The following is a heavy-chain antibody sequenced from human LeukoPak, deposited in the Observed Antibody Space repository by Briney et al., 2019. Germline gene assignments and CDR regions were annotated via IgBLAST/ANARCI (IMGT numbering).Heavy chain of an antibody. J-gene: IGHJ5*02. V-gene: IGHV3-66*02. CDR1: GFTVSSNY. D-gene: IGHD1-20*01. CDR3: ASGITGTNNWFDP. Sequence: PGGSLRLSCAASGFTVSSNYMSWVRQAPGKGLEWVSVIYSGGSTYYADSVKGRFTISRDNSKNTLYLQMNSLRAEDTAVYYRASGITGTNNWFDPWGQGTLVTVSS. CDR2: IYSGGST.